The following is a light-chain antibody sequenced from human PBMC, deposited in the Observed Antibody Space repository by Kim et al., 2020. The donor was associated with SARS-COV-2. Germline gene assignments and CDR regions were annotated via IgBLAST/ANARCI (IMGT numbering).Light chain of an antibody. CDR3: QQLDTSPFT. CDR1: QGIRNY. J-gene: IGKJ3*01. CDR2: GAS. V-gene: IGKV1-9*01. Sequence: ASVRDRVTVSCRATQGIRNYLAWYQQKPGKAPKLLIYGASTLQSGVPSRFSGSGSGSEFTLTITSLQPEDFATYYCQQLDTSPFTFGPGTKVDIK.